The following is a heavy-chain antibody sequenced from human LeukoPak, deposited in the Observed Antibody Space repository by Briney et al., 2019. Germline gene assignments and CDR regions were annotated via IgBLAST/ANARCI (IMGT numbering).Heavy chain of an antibody. CDR2: IYYSGST. CDR3: ARYSGWYSSVPIDY. CDR1: GGSISSGDYY. J-gene: IGHJ4*02. Sequence: SQTLSLTCTVSGGSISSGDYYWSWIRQPPGKGLEWTGYIYYSGSTYYNPSLKSRVTISVDTSKNQFSLKLSSVTAADTAVYYCARYSGWYSSVPIDYWGQETLVTVSS. D-gene: IGHD6-19*01. V-gene: IGHV4-30-4*08.